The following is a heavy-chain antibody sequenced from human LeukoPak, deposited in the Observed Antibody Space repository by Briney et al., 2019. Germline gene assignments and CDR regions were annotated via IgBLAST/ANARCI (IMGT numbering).Heavy chain of an antibody. J-gene: IGHJ6*02. CDR1: GGSFSGYY. CDR2: INHSGST. Sequence: RSETLSLTCAVYGGSFSGYYWSWIRQPPGKGLEWIGEINHSGSTNYNPSLKSRVTISVDTSKNQFSLKLSSVTAADTAVYYCARDRRRPRTYYGMDVWGQGTTVTVSS. CDR3: ARDRRRPRTYYGMDV. V-gene: IGHV4-34*01. D-gene: IGHD1-1*01.